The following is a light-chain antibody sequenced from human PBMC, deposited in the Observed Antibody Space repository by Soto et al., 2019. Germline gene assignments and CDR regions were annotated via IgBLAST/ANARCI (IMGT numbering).Light chain of an antibody. J-gene: IGKJ5*01. CDR2: DAS. V-gene: IGKV3-11*01. Sequence: EIVLTQSPSTLSLSPVGRAPLSCSASQSVSSYLAWYQQKPGQAPRLLIYDASNRATGIPARFSGSGSGTDFTLTINSLEPEDSAVYYCQQRSNWPSITFGQGTRLEIK. CDR3: QQRSNWPSIT. CDR1: QSVSSY.